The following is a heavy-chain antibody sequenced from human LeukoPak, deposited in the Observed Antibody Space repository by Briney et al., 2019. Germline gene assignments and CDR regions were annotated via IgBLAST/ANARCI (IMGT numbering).Heavy chain of an antibody. D-gene: IGHD3-16*01. Sequence: ESGPTLVKPTQTLTLTCTFSGFSLSTSGVGVGWIRRPPGKALEWLALIYWDDDKPYSPSLKSRLTITKDTSKNQVVLTMTNMDPVDTGTYYCAHRPLGQAEFDPWGQGTLVTVSS. CDR2: IYWDDDK. CDR3: AHRPLGQAEFDP. J-gene: IGHJ5*02. CDR1: GFSLSTSGVG. V-gene: IGHV2-5*02.